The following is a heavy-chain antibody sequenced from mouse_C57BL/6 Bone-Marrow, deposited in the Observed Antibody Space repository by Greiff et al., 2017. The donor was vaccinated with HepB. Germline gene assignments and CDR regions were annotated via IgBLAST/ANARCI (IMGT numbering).Heavy chain of an antibody. D-gene: IGHD3-2*02. J-gene: IGHJ2*01. CDR2: IDPSDSYT. CDR3: ARELRLGYYFDY. CDR1: GYTFTSYW. Sequence: VQLQQPGAELVMPGASVKLSCKASGYTFTSYWMHWVKQRPGQGLEWIGEIDPSDSYTNYNQKFKGKSTLTVDKSSRTAYMQHSSLTSEDSAVYYCARELRLGYYFDYWGQGTTLTVSS. V-gene: IGHV1-69*01.